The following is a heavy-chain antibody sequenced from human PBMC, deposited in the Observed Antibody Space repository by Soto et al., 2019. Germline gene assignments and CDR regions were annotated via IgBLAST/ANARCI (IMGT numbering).Heavy chain of an antibody. J-gene: IGHJ6*02. CDR1: GFTFSDYF. CDR2: INKDGGTT. CDR3: AKDLHWYGMDV. Sequence: EVQLLESGGGLVQPGGSLRLSCAASGFTFSDYFMNWVRQAPGKGLEWVSGINKDGGTTQNADFGRGRFTISRANSRNTLYLQMISARAEDTALYYCAKDLHWYGMDVWGQGTTVTVS. D-gene: IGHD1-20*01. V-gene: IGHV3-23*01.